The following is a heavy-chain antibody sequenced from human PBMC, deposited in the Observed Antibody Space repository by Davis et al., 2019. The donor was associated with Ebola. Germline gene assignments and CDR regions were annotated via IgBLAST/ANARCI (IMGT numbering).Heavy chain of an antibody. CDR1: GFTFSSYW. CDR2: INSDGSST. J-gene: IGHJ3*01. CDR3: ARETLYYYDSSGYSL. Sequence: GESLKISCAASGFTFSSYWMHWVRQAPGKGLVWVSRINSDGSSTSYADSVKGRFTISRDNAKNTLYLQMNSLRAEDTAVYYCARETLYYYDSSGYSLWGQGTMVTVSS. V-gene: IGHV3-74*01. D-gene: IGHD3-22*01.